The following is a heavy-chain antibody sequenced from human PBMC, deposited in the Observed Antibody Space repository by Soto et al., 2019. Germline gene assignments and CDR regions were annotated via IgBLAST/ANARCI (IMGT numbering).Heavy chain of an antibody. Sequence: GGSLRLSCAASGFTFSSYWMHWVRQVPEKGLVWVSRINSDGSITNYADAVKGRFTISRDNVKNTLYLQMNSPRAEDTAVYYCVRYSRSVGGSYRPDYWGQGTLVTVSS. D-gene: IGHD3-16*02. J-gene: IGHJ4*02. CDR3: VRYSRSVGGSYRPDY. CDR2: INSDGSIT. V-gene: IGHV3-74*01. CDR1: GFTFSSYW.